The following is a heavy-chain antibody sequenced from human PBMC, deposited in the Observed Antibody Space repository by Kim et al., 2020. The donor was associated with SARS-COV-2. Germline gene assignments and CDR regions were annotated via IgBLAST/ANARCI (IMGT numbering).Heavy chain of an antibody. CDR3: ARGYYYGSGSYYKEYYFDY. J-gene: IGHJ4*02. Sequence: ASVKVSCKASGYTFTSYGISWVRQAPGQGLEWMGWISAYNGNTNYAQKLQGRVTMTTDTSTSTAYMELRSLRSDDTAVYYCARGYYYGSGSYYKEYYFDYWGQGTLVTVSS. V-gene: IGHV1-18*04. CDR1: GYTFTSYG. CDR2: ISAYNGNT. D-gene: IGHD3-10*01.